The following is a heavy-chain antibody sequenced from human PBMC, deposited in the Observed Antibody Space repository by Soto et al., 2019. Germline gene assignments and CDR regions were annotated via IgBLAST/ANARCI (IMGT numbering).Heavy chain of an antibody. D-gene: IGHD6-13*01. CDR1: GYTFTSYD. CDR3: ARLIAAATDWFDP. V-gene: IGHV1-8*01. Sequence: ASVKVSCTASGYTFTSYDINWVRQATGQGLEWMGWMNPYSGNTGYAQKLQGRVTMTTDTSTSTAYMELRSLRSDDTAVYYCARLIAAATDWFDPWGQGTLVTVSS. J-gene: IGHJ5*02. CDR2: MNPYSGNT.